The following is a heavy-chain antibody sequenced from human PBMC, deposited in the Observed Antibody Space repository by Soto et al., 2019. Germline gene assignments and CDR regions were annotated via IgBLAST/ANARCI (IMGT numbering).Heavy chain of an antibody. CDR3: ARASVVPAARSFGGIRSRYGMDV. CDR1: GFTFSDYY. D-gene: IGHD2-2*01. J-gene: IGHJ6*04. Sequence: PGGSLRLSCAASGFTFSDYYMSWIRQAPGKGLEWVSYISSSGSTIYYADSVKGRFTISRDNAKNSLYRQMNSLRAEDTAVYYFARASVVPAARSFGGIRSRYGMDVWGKGTTVTVSS. V-gene: IGHV3-11*01. CDR2: ISSSGSTI.